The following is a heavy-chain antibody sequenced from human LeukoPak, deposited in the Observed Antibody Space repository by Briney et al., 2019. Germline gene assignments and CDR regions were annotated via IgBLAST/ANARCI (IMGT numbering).Heavy chain of an antibody. J-gene: IGHJ4*02. CDR3: AKDSTPRGVQLAFYFDY. D-gene: IGHD2-8*01. CDR2: ISRSSGTI. CDR1: GFSFDDYA. Sequence: GGSLRLSCVASGFSFDDYATHWVRQAPGKGLEWVSGISRSSGTIYYSDSVKGRFTISRDNAKDSVYLQMNSLRADDTAFYYCAKDSTPRGVQLAFYFDYWGQGALVTVSS. V-gene: IGHV3-9*01.